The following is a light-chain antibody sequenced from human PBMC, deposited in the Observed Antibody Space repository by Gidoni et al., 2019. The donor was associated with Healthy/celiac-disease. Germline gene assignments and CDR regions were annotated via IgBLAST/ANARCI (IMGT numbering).Light chain of an antibody. J-gene: IGKJ1*01. CDR2: KAT. CDR3: QQYNSYSGT. Sequence: IQMTQSPSTLSASVGSRVTITCRASQSISSWLAWYQQKPGKAPKLLIYKATSLESGVPSRFSGSGSGTEFTLTISSLQPDDFAPYYCQQYNSYSGTFGQGTKVEIK. V-gene: IGKV1-5*03. CDR1: QSISSW.